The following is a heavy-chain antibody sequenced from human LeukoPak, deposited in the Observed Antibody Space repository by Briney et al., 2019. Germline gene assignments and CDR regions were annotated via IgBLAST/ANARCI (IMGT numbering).Heavy chain of an antibody. D-gene: IGHD2-2*01. CDR1: GFTFSSYG. CDR3: ARERVVEVVVVPAEFWSDP. J-gene: IGHJ5*02. Sequence: GRSLRLSCAASGFTFSSYGMHWVRQAPGKGLEWVAVIWYDGSNKYYADSVKGRFTISRDNSKNTLYLQMNSLRAEDTAVYYCARERVVEVVVVPAEFWSDPWGQGTLVTVSS. V-gene: IGHV3-33*01. CDR2: IWYDGSNK.